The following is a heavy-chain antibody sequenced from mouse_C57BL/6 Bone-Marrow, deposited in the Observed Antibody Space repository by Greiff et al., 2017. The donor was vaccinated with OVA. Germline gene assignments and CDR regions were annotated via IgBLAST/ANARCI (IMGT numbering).Heavy chain of an antibody. V-gene: IGHV1-64*01. D-gene: IGHD1-1*02. CDR2: IHPNSGST. J-gene: IGHJ2*01. CDR1: GYTFTSYW. CDR3: AKGYGVPCFRSGDY. Sequence: QVQLQQPGAELVKPGASVKLSCKASGYTFTSYWMHWVKQRPGQGLEWIGMIHPNSGSTNYNEKFKSKATLTVDKSSSTAYMQLSSLTSEDSAVYYCAKGYGVPCFRSGDYWGQGTTLTVSS.